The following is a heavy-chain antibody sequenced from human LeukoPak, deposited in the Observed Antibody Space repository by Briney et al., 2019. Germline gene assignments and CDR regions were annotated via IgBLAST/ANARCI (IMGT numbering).Heavy chain of an antibody. Sequence: WETLSLTCTVSGGSISSSSYYWGWIRQPPGKGLEWIGSIYYSGSTYYNPSLKSRVTISVDTSKNQFSLKLTSVTPADTAVYYCARTAKYYYGSETYYFFDYWGQGTLATVSS. J-gene: IGHJ4*02. CDR1: GGSISSSSYY. V-gene: IGHV4-39*07. D-gene: IGHD3-10*01. CDR2: IYYSGST. CDR3: ARTAKYYYGSETYYFFDY.